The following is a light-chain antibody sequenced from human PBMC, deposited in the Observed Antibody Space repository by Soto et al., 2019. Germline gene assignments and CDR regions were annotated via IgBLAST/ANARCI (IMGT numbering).Light chain of an antibody. Sequence: DIVMTQSPLSLPVTPGEPASISCRSSQSLLHSNGYNYLDWYLQKPGPSPQLLIYLGSNRASGVPDRFSGSGSGTDFTLKISRVEAEDVEVYYCMQALQTFTFGQGTRLEIK. CDR1: QSLLHSNGYNY. CDR3: MQALQTFT. CDR2: LGS. V-gene: IGKV2-28*01. J-gene: IGKJ5*01.